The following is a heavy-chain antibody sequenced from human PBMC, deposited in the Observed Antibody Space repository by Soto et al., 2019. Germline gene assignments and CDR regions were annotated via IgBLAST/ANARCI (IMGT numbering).Heavy chain of an antibody. J-gene: IGHJ4*02. D-gene: IGHD1-26*01. CDR1: GFTFSTYA. Sequence: PGGSLRLSCAASGFTFSTYAMSWVRQAPGKGLEWVSAISSSGGSPYYADSVKGRFTISRDNSKNTLNLQMNSLRVDDTAVYYCTRAAIRGELLEYWGQGTQVTVSS. CDR3: TRAAIRGELLEY. CDR2: ISSSGGSP. V-gene: IGHV3-23*01.